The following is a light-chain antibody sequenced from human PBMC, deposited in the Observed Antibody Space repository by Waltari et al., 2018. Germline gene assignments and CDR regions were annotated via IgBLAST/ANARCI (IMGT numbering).Light chain of an antibody. CDR3: QQSYRSPLT. V-gene: IGKV1-39*01. Sequence: DIQMTQSPSSLSASVGDRVTITRRASQTVSSYLNWYQQKPGKAPKLLIYSTSSLQSGVPSRFSGSGAGTDFTLTISSLRPEDFATYYCQQSYRSPLTFGQGTKVEIK. CDR2: STS. CDR1: QTVSSY. J-gene: IGKJ1*01.